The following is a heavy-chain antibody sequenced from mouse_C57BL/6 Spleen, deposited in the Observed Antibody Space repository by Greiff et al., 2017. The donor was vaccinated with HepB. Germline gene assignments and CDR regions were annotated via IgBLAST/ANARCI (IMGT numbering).Heavy chain of an antibody. CDR3: ARGSTVVAEVDY. J-gene: IGHJ2*01. Sequence: QVQLQQPGAELVMPGASVKLSCKASGYTFTSYWMHWVKQRPGQGLEWIGEIDPSDSYTNFNQKFKGKSTLTVDKSSSTAYMQLSSLTSEDSAVYYGARGSTVVAEVDYWGQGTTLTVSS. V-gene: IGHV1-69*01. CDR2: IDPSDSYT. CDR1: GYTFTSYW. D-gene: IGHD1-1*01.